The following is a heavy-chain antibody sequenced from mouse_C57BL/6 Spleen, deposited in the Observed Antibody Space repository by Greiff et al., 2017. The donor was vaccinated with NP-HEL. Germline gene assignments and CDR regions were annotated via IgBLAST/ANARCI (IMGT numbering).Heavy chain of an antibody. CDR3: ARCHYGSSYFDY. J-gene: IGHJ2*01. D-gene: IGHD1-1*01. V-gene: IGHV1-64*01. Sequence: VQLQQPGAELVKPGASVKLSCKASGYTFTSYWMHWVKQRPGQGLEWIGMIHPNSGSTNYNEKFKSKATLTVDKSSSTAYMQLSSLTSEDSAVYYCARCHYGSSYFDYWGQGTTLTVSS. CDR2: IHPNSGST. CDR1: GYTFTSYW.